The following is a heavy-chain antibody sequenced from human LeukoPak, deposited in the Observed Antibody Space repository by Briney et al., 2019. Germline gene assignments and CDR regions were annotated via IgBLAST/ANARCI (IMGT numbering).Heavy chain of an antibody. Sequence: SETLSLTCTVSGGSISSSSYYWGWIRQPPGKGLEWIGSIYYSGSTYYNPSLKSRVTISVDTSKNQFSLKLSSVTAADTAVYYRARLSHYYGMDVWGQGTTVTVSS. V-gene: IGHV4-39*01. J-gene: IGHJ6*02. CDR1: GGSISSSSYY. CDR2: IYYSGST. CDR3: ARLSHYYGMDV.